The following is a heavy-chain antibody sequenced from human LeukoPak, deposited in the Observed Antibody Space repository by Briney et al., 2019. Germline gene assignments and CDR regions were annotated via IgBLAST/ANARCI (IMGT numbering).Heavy chain of an antibody. V-gene: IGHV3-30-3*01. Sequence: GGSLRLSCAASGFTFSSYAMHWVRQAPGKGLEWVAVISYDGSNKYYADSVKGRFTISRDNSKNTLYLQMNSLRAEDTAVYYCARGTPSSSGWYLNFDYWGQGTLVTVSS. CDR3: ARGTPSSSGWYLNFDY. CDR2: ISYDGSNK. CDR1: GFTFSSYA. J-gene: IGHJ4*02. D-gene: IGHD6-19*01.